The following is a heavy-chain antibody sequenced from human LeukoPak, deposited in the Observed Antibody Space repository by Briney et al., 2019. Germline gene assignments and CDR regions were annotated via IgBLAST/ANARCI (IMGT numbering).Heavy chain of an antibody. CDR1: GYTFTSYG. Sequence: ASVKVTCKASGYTFTSYGISWVRQAPGQGLEWMGWISAYNGNTNYAQKLQGRVTMTTDTSTSTAYMELRSLRSDDTAVYYCARETGPLRYFDWPPLGAFDIWGQGTMVTVSS. V-gene: IGHV1-18*04. CDR2: ISAYNGNT. CDR3: ARETGPLRYFDWPPLGAFDI. J-gene: IGHJ3*02. D-gene: IGHD3-9*01.